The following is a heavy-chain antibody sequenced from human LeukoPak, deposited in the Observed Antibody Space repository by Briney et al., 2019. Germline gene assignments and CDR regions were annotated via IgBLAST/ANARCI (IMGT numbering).Heavy chain of an antibody. Sequence: GGSLRLYCTTSGFTFGDYAVGWVRQAPGKGLEGVGFIRRIVSGGTAEYDASVKGRFTILRDDSKSIAYLQMNSLRTEDTAVYYCTRPIYGSGSYYYDYWGQGTLVTVSS. CDR2: IRRIVSGGTA. J-gene: IGHJ4*02. CDR1: GFTFGDYA. D-gene: IGHD3-10*01. V-gene: IGHV3-49*04. CDR3: TRPIYGSGSYYYDY.